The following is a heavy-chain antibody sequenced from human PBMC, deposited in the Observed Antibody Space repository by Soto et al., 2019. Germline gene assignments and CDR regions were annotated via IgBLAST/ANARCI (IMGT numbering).Heavy chain of an antibody. V-gene: IGHV3-30*03. CDR3: TRKGVDWDVDY. Sequence: GGSLRLSCAASGFTFRSYGMHWVRQAPGKGLEWVAVISYDGRNEYYSDSVKGRFTISGDNSKNTLFLQMNSLRPEDTAVYYCTRKGVDWDVDYWGQGTLVTVSS. CDR1: GFTFRSYG. J-gene: IGHJ4*02. D-gene: IGHD1-26*01. CDR2: ISYDGRNE.